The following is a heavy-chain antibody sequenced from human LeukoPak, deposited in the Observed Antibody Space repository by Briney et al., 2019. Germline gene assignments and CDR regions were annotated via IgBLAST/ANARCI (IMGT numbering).Heavy chain of an antibody. CDR3: AAWGGQWLIRGDDGFDI. CDR2: INPNSGGT. CDR1: GYTFTGYY. J-gene: IGHJ3*02. Sequence: ASVKVSCKTSGYTFTGYYIHWVRQAPGQGLEWMGWINPNSGGTNYAQRFQGRVTLTRDTSISTAYMVLTRLTSDDTAVYYCAAWGGQWLIRGDDGFDIWGQGTMVTVSS. V-gene: IGHV1-2*02. D-gene: IGHD6-19*01.